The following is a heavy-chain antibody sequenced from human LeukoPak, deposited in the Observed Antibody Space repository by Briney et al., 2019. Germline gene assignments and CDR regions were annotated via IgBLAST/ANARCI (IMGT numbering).Heavy chain of an antibody. CDR3: AKGGKWDVTPFDY. J-gene: IGHJ4*02. V-gene: IGHV3-23*01. CDR1: GSTFTSYS. D-gene: IGHD1-26*01. CDR2: ISGGGGST. Sequence: GGSLRLSCAASGSTFTSYSMTWFGQAPGRGRGGFSTISGGGGSTYYADSVKGRFTISRDNSKNTLYLQVNSLRAEDTAVYYCAKGGKWDVTPFDYWGQGTLVTVSS.